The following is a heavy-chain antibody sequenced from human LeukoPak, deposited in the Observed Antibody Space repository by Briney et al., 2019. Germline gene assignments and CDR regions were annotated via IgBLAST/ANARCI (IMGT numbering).Heavy chain of an antibody. D-gene: IGHD4-11*01. CDR1: GYSISSGYY. Sequence: SETLSLTCAVSGYSISSGYYWGWIRQPPGKGLEWIGSIYHSGSTYYNPSLKGRVTISVDTSKNQFSLKLSSVPAADAAVYYCARDYSNYVGSPTFDYWGQGTLVTVSS. J-gene: IGHJ4*02. CDR2: IYHSGST. V-gene: IGHV4-38-2*02. CDR3: ARDYSNYVGSPTFDY.